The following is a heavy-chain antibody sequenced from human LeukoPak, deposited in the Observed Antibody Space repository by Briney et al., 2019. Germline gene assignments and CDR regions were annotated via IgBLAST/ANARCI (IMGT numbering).Heavy chain of an antibody. J-gene: IGHJ4*02. Sequence: ASVKVSCKASGYTFTSSGISWVRQAPGQGLEWMGWISAYNGNTNYAQKLQGRVTMTTDTSTSTAYMELRSLRSDDTAVYYCARGEATRGYSYGSDYWGQGTLVTVSS. CDR3: ARGEATRGYSYGSDY. V-gene: IGHV1-18*01. CDR2: ISAYNGNT. CDR1: GYTFTSSG. D-gene: IGHD5-18*01.